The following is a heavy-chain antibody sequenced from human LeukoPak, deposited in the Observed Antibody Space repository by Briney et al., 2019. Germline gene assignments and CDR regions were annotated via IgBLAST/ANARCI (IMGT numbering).Heavy chain of an antibody. V-gene: IGHV3-33*01. CDR3: ARLTPAANFDY. CDR2: IWYDGSNK. CDR1: GFTFSSYG. J-gene: IGHJ4*02. D-gene: IGHD2-2*01. Sequence: LPGGSLRLSCAASGFTFSSYGMHWVRQAPGKGLEWVAVIWYDGSNKYYADSVKGRFTISGDNSKNTLYLQMNSLRAEDTAVYYCARLTPAANFDYWGQGTLVTVSS.